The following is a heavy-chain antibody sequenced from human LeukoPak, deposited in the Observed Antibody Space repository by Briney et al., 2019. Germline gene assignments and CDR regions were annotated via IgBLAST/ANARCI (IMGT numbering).Heavy chain of an antibody. CDR1: ADSLSSGGHY. D-gene: IGHD3-10*01. Sequence: SETLSLTCTVSADSLSSGGHYWAWIRQFPGKGLESIGFIHHSGRSRHNPSLKDRVAISVDTPRKQFALKLSSVTAADTAMYYCARGGNRFGGFYFDYWGQGIQVIVSS. CDR2: IHHSGRS. V-gene: IGHV4-31*03. J-gene: IGHJ4*02. CDR3: ARGGNRFGGFYFDY.